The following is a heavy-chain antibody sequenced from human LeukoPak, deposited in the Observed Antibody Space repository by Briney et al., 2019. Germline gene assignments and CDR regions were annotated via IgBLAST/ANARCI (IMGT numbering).Heavy chain of an antibody. Sequence: GGSLRLSCAASGFTFSSYSMNWVRQAPGKGLEWVSYISSSSSTIYYADSVKGRFTISRDNAKNSLYLQMNSLRAEDTAVYYCARDLRGSTVTGDYWGQGTLVTVSS. CDR3: ARDLRGSTVTGDY. J-gene: IGHJ4*02. V-gene: IGHV3-48*04. CDR1: GFTFSSYS. CDR2: ISSSSSTI. D-gene: IGHD4-17*01.